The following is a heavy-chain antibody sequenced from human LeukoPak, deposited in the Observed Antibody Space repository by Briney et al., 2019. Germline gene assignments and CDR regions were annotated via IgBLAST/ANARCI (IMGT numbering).Heavy chain of an antibody. D-gene: IGHD3-10*01. Sequence: GGSLRLSCAASGFIVSGDFMSWVRQAPGKGLEWVANINKDGSVNYHADFTKGRFTFSRDNAKNSLYVQMNSLRAEDTAVYYCARLHLGDPHDSGSPNWFDPWGQGTLVTVSS. CDR3: ARLHLGDPHDSGSPNWFDP. V-gene: IGHV3-7*03. J-gene: IGHJ5*02. CDR1: GFIVSGDF. CDR2: INKDGSVN.